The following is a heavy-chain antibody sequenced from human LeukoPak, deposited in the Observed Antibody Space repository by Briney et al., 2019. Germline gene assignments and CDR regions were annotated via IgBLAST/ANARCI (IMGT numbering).Heavy chain of an antibody. CDR1: GFTFSSYW. CDR3: AKGTGGRGVEYYFDY. V-gene: IGHV3-74*01. Sequence: PGGSLRLSCAASGFTFSSYWMHWVRQAPGKGLVWVSRINQDGDTASYADFVKGRFTIFRDNAKNTLYLQMNSLRAEDTAVYYCAKGTGGRGVEYYFDYWGQGTLVTVSS. D-gene: IGHD3-16*01. CDR2: INQDGDTA. J-gene: IGHJ4*02.